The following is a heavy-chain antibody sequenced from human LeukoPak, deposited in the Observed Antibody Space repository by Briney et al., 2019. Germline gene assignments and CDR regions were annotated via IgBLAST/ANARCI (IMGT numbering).Heavy chain of an antibody. CDR3: ARDVERYGMDV. CDR1: GFTFSDYY. CDR2: ISSSSSYI. V-gene: IGHV3-11*06. J-gene: IGHJ6*02. D-gene: IGHD1-1*01. Sequence: GGSLRLSCAASGFTFSDYYMSWIRQAPGKGLEWVSSISSSSSYIYYADSVKGRFTISRDNAKNSLYLQMNSLRAEDTAVYYCARDVERYGMDVWGQGTTVTVSS.